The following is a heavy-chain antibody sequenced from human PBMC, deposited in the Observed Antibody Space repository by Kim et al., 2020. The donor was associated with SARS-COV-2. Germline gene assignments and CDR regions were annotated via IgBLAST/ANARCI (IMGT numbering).Heavy chain of an antibody. D-gene: IGHD6-19*01. CDR2: ISWNSGSI. CDR3: AKGMRAVAGWGVDY. Sequence: GGSLRLSCAASGFTFDDYAMHWVRQAPGKGLEWVSGISWNSGSIGYADSVKGRFTISRDNAKNSLYLQMNSLRAEDTALYYCAKGMRAVAGWGVDYWGQG. J-gene: IGHJ4*02. V-gene: IGHV3-9*01. CDR1: GFTFDDYA.